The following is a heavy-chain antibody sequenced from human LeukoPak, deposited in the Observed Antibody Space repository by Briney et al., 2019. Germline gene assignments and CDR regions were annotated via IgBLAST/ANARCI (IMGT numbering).Heavy chain of an antibody. V-gene: IGHV1-46*01. CDR1: GYTFTSYY. J-gene: IGHJ4*02. D-gene: IGHD3-9*01. Sequence: ASVKVSCKASGYTFTSYYMHWVRQAPAQGLEWMGIINPSGGSTSYAQKFQDRVTMTRDTSISTAYMELSRLRFDDTAVYYCARSPDILTGENFDYWGQGTLVTVSS. CDR3: ARSPDILTGENFDY. CDR2: INPSGGST.